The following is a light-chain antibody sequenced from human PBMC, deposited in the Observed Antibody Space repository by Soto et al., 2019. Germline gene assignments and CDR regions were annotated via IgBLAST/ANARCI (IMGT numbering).Light chain of an antibody. CDR2: EVS. J-gene: IGLJ1*01. V-gene: IGLV2-14*01. CDR3: SSYTSSSTYV. Sequence: QSVPTQPASVSVSPGQSITISCTGTSSDVGGYNYVSWYQQHPGKAPKLMIYEVSNRPSGVSNRFSGSKSGNTASLTISGLQAEDEADYYCSSYTSSSTYVFGTGTKVTVL. CDR1: SSDVGGYNY.